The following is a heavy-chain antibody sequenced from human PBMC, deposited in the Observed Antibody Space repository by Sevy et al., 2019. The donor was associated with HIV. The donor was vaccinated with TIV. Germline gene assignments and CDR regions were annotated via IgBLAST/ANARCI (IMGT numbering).Heavy chain of an antibody. CDR3: AKDPAYNPQWLRNFFDP. J-gene: IGHJ5*02. D-gene: IGHD6-19*01. V-gene: IGHV3-30*18. CDR2: ISYDGSNE. Sequence: GGSLRLSCTASGFTFSNYGMHWVRQAPGRGLEWVAVISYDGSNEYYRDSVRGRFTISRDNSKNTLFMQMNSLRPEDTAVYYCAKDPAYNPQWLRNFFDPWGQGTLVTVSS. CDR1: GFTFSNYG.